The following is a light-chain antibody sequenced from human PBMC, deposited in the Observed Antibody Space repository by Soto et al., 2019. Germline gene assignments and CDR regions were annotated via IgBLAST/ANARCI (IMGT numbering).Light chain of an antibody. CDR1: QDVSTW. V-gene: IGKV1-12*01. CDR3: QQAHTLPWT. Sequence: DIQMTQSPSSVSASVGDRVSITCRASQDVSTWVAWYQRRPGKAPKLLMYATSTLQSGVPSRFSGSGSGTDLTLTISSLQPEDSAIYFCQQAHTLPWTFGQGTKVDIK. CDR2: ATS. J-gene: IGKJ1*01.